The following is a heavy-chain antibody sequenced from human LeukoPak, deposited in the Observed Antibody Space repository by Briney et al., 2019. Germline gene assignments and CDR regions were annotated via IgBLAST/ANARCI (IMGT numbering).Heavy chain of an antibody. Sequence: PGGSLRLPCSASGSTFSGFAMGWVRHAPGKGLELVSSISGSGGNTYYADSVEGRFTISRDNSKNTLLLQMISLRAEDTALYYCARGRGGDNVLPRFDYWGQGTLVTVSS. CDR3: ARGRGGDNVLPRFDY. D-gene: IGHD2-21*02. CDR2: ISGSGGNT. CDR1: GSTFSGFA. J-gene: IGHJ4*02. V-gene: IGHV3-23*01.